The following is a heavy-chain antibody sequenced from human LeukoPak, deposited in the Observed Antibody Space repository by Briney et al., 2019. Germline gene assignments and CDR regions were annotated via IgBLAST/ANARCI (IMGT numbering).Heavy chain of an antibody. CDR1: GFTFSSYS. CDR2: IRGSGSYM. V-gene: IGHV3-21*05. CDR3: VRDLNWAFDS. D-gene: IGHD3/OR15-3a*01. J-gene: IGHJ4*02. Sequence: GGSLRLSCAASGFTFSSYSMNWVRQAPGKGGEGISNIRGSGSYMYYEASVKGRFTISRDSATNSLYLQMNNLKVDDTAVYFCVRDLNWAFDSWGQGTLVTVPS.